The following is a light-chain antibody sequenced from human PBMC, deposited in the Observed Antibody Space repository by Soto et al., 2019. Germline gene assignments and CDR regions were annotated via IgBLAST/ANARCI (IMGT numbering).Light chain of an antibody. V-gene: IGKV2-28*01. J-gene: IGKJ3*01. CDR1: QSLLHSNGYNY. Sequence: DIVMTQSPLSLPVTPGEPAYISCRAIQSLLHSNGYNYLDWYLQKPGQSPQLLIYLGSNRASGVPDRFSGSGSGTDFKLKISRVEAEDVGVYECMQALQTTVTCCPVTKVAIK. CDR2: LGS. CDR3: MQALQTTVT.